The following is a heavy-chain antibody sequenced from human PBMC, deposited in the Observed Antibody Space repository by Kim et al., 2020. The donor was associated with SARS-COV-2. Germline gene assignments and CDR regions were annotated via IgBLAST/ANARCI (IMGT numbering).Heavy chain of an antibody. Sequence: SGPTLVKPTQTLTLTCTFSGFSLSTSGVGVGWIRQPPGKALEWLALIYWDDDKRYSPSLKSRLTITKDTSKNQVVLTMTNMDPVDTATYYCVWNYYGSGSYLDNYYGRDVGGQGTTVTVSS. J-gene: IGHJ6*02. D-gene: IGHD3-10*01. CDR3: VWNYYGSGSYLDNYYGRDV. CDR2: IYWDDDK. CDR1: GFSLSTSGVG. V-gene: IGHV2-5*02.